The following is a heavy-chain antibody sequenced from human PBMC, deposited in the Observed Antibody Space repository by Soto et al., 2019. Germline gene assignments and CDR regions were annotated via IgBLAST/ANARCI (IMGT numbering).Heavy chain of an antibody. CDR1: GFAFSSYS. CDR2: ISSSSDTI. Sequence: EVQLVESGGGLVQPGGSLRLSCAASGFAFSSYSMNWVRLAPGKGLEWVSFISSSSDTIYYVDSVQGRFTISRDNAKDSLFLQMNSLRDEDSAVYYCARPRPGYTEVFDCWGQGTLVTVSS. J-gene: IGHJ4*02. D-gene: IGHD6-13*01. V-gene: IGHV3-48*02. CDR3: ARPRPGYTEVFDC.